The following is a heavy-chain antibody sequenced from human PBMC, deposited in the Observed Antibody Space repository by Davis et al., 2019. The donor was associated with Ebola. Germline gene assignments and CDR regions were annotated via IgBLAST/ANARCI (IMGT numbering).Heavy chain of an antibody. CDR2: ISGSGGST. CDR1: GFTFSDYY. V-gene: IGHV3-23*01. J-gene: IGHJ4*02. D-gene: IGHD3-22*01. Sequence: GESLKISCAASGFTFSDYYMSWIRQAPGKGLEWVSVISGSGGSTYYADSVKGRFTISRDNSRNTLSLQMNGLRADDTAVYYCARVTAGITMIVVTAHDYWGQGTLVTVSS. CDR3: ARVTAGITMIVVTAHDY.